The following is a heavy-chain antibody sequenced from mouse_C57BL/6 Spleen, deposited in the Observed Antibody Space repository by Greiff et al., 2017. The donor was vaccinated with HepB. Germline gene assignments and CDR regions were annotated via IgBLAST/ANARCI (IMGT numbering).Heavy chain of an antibody. CDR2: IYPGDGDT. D-gene: IGHD2-1*01. CDR1: GYAFSSSW. V-gene: IGHV1-82*01. CDR3: ARGGYGNFYAMDY. Sequence: SGPELVKPGASVKISCKASGYAFSSSWMNWVKQRPGKGLEWIGRIYPGDGDTNYNGKFKGKATLTADKSSSTAYMQLSSLTSEDSAVYFCARGGYGNFYAMDYWGQGTSVTVSS. J-gene: IGHJ4*01.